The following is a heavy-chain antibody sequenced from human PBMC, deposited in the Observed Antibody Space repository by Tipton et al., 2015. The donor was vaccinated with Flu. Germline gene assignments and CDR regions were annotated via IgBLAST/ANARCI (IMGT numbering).Heavy chain of an antibody. D-gene: IGHD3-3*01. CDR1: GGSISSGGYY. Sequence: TLSLTCTVSGGSISSGGYYWSWIRQHPGKGLEWIGYIYYSGSTYYNPSLKSRVTISVDTSKNQFSLKLSSVTAADTAVYYCARGMGTYYDFWSGYYGRNWFDPWGQGTLVTVSS. CDR2: IYYSGST. V-gene: IGHV4-31*03. J-gene: IGHJ5*02. CDR3: ARGMGTYYDFWSGYYGRNWFDP.